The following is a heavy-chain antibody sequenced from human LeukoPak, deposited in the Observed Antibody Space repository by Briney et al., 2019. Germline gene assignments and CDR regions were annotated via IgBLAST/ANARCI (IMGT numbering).Heavy chain of an antibody. CDR3: ARGPGVMNCSGGSCYFSWFDP. J-gene: IGHJ5*02. D-gene: IGHD2-15*01. V-gene: IGHV4-59*01. CDR2: IYYSGST. Sequence: AETLSLTCTVSGVSISSYYWSWLRQPPGKGLEWCGYIYYSGSTNYNPSLKSRVTISVDTSKNQFSLKLSSVTAADTAVYYCARGPGVMNCSGGSCYFSWFDPWGQGTLVTVSS. CDR1: GVSISSYY.